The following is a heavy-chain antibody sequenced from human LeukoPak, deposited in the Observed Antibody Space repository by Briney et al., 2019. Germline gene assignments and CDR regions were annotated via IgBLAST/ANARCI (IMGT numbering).Heavy chain of an antibody. J-gene: IGHJ6*03. CDR2: ISAYNGNT. CDR1: GYTFTSYG. Sequence: ASVKVSCKASGYTFTSYGISWVRQAPGQGLEWMGWISAYNGNTNYAQKLQGRVTMTTDTSTSTAYMELRSLRSDDTAVYYCARDFSITIFGVVIRYMDVWGKGTTATVSS. D-gene: IGHD3-3*01. CDR3: ARDFSITIFGVVIRYMDV. V-gene: IGHV1-18*01.